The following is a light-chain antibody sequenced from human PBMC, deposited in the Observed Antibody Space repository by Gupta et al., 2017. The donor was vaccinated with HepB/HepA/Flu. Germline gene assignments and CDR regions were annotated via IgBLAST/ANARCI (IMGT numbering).Light chain of an antibody. J-gene: IGLJ2*01. CDR3: YYYANSTSDTEV. V-gene: IGLV1-40*01. Sequence: QSVLTQPPSVSGAPGQRVTISCTGSSSNIGAGYDVHWYQQLPGTDPKLLIYCNSNRPSGAPHRFSCATSCASAAPVTNRRQEEEEAAEYYYYYANSTSDTEVFGGGTKLTVL. CDR2: CNS. CDR1: SSNIGAGYD.